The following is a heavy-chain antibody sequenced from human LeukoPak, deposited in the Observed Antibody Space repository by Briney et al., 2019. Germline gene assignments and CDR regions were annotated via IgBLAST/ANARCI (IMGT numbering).Heavy chain of an antibody. J-gene: IGHJ4*02. V-gene: IGHV3-53*01. CDR1: GFTFSSYA. Sequence: GGSLRLSCAASGFTFSSYAMSWVRQAPGKGLEWVSVIYSGGSTYYADSVKGRFTISRDNSKNTLYLQMNSLRAEDTAVYYCASLGYSYYFDYWGQGTLVTVSP. CDR2: IYSGGST. CDR3: ASLGYSYYFDY. D-gene: IGHD5-18*01.